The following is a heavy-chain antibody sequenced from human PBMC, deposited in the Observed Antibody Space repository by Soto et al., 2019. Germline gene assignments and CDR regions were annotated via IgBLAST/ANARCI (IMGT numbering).Heavy chain of an antibody. CDR1: GFTFSSYA. D-gene: IGHD3-3*01. Sequence: PGGSLRLSCAASGFTFSSYAMHWVRQAPGKGLEWVAVTSYDGSNKYYADSVKGRFTISRDNSKNTLYLQMNSLRAEDTAVYYCAREYYDFWSGYYTRPRGAYYYYYGMDVWGQGTTVTVSS. CDR3: AREYYDFWSGYYTRPRGAYYYYYGMDV. CDR2: TSYDGSNK. V-gene: IGHV3-30-3*01. J-gene: IGHJ6*02.